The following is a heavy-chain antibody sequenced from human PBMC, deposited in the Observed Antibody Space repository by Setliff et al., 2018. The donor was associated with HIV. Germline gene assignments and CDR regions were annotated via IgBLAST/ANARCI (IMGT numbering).Heavy chain of an antibody. CDR1: GDSISKKF. CDR3: ARLADYSNGYYYYMDD. J-gene: IGHJ6*03. CDR2: IYYTGTT. V-gene: IGHV4-59*12. Sequence: SETLSLTCPVFGDSISKKFWSWIRQPPGTGLEWIGYIYYTGTTNYNPSLKSRVDMSIDMSTNQFSLKLTSVTAAATAVYYRARLADYSNGYYYYMDDWGKGTTVTVSS. D-gene: IGHD4-4*01.